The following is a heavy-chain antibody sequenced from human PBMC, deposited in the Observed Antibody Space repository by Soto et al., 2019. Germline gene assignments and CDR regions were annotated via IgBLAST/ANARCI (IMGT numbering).Heavy chain of an antibody. CDR3: ARGLNGYLHYFDY. CDR2: INAGNGNT. V-gene: IGHV1-3*01. Sequence: ASVKVSCKASGYTFTSYAMHWVRQAPGQRLEWMGWINAGNGNTKYSQKFQGRVTITRDTSASTAYTELSSLRSEDTAVYYCARGLNGYLHYFDYWGQGTLVTVSS. J-gene: IGHJ4*02. CDR1: GYTFTSYA. D-gene: IGHD5-18*01.